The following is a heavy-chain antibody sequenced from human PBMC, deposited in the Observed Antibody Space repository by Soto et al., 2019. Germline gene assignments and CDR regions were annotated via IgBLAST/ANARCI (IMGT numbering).Heavy chain of an antibody. Sequence: GGSLRLSCTASGFTFGNYAINWVRQAPGKGLEWVGLIRNQTYSGATEYAASMKGRFTISRDDSKNIAYLQMNSLKTEDSAVYYCTRAESPNIAYFLDYCGQGTLVTVSS. D-gene: IGHD2-8*01. CDR1: GFTFGNYA. CDR3: TRAESPNIAYFLDY. V-gene: IGHV3-49*04. J-gene: IGHJ4*02. CDR2: IRNQTYSGAT.